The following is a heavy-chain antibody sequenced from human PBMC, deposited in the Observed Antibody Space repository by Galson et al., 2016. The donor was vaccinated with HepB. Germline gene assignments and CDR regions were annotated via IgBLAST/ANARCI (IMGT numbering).Heavy chain of an antibody. D-gene: IGHD5-24*01. CDR2: ISRNGGTS. J-gene: IGHJ4*02. Sequence: SLRLSCAPSGLTFSAFTMHWVRQAPGKGLEYVSAISRNGGTSKYADSLKGRFTISRDNSKSTLFLQMSSLRPDDTAVYYCVVGNGFNSLDYWGQGTLVAVPS. CDR3: VVGNGFNSLDY. CDR1: GLTFSAFT. V-gene: IGHV3-64D*09.